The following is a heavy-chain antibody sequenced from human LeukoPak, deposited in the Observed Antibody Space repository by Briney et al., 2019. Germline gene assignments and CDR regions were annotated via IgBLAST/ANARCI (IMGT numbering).Heavy chain of an antibody. CDR3: ARLGGFEYSSSSKDY. J-gene: IGHJ4*02. D-gene: IGHD6-6*01. CDR2: IYYSGST. CDR1: GGSISSYY. V-gene: IGHV4-39*01. Sequence: SETLSLTCTVSGGSISSYYWSWIRQPPGKGLEWIGSIYYSGSTYYNPSLKSRVTISVDTSKNQFSLKLSSVTAADTAVYYCARLGGFEYSSSSKDYWGQGTLVTVSS.